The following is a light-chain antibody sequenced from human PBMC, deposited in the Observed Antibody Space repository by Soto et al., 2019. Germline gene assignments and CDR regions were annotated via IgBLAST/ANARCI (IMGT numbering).Light chain of an antibody. Sequence: DLQMTQSPSSLSASVGDRVTITCQASQDISNYLNWYQQKPGKAPKLLIYDASNLETGVPSRFSGSGSGTDFTFTVSSLQPEDYATYYCQQSDNLLMYTFDQGTKLEIK. CDR2: DAS. J-gene: IGKJ2*01. CDR3: QQSDNLLMYT. CDR1: QDISNY. V-gene: IGKV1-33*01.